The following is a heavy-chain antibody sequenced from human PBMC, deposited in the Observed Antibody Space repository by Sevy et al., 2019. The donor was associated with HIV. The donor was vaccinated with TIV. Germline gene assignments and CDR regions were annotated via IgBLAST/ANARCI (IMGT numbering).Heavy chain of an antibody. CDR2: IYSGGST. V-gene: IGHV3-53*01. CDR3: ARASGSRRAFDI. D-gene: IGHD1-26*01. J-gene: IGHJ3*02. CDR1: GFTVSSNY. Sequence: GESLKISCAASGFTVSSNYMSWVRQAPGKGLEWVSVIYSGGSTYYADSVKGRFTISRDNSKNTLYRQMNSLRAEDTAVYYCARASGSRRAFDIWGQGTMVTVSS.